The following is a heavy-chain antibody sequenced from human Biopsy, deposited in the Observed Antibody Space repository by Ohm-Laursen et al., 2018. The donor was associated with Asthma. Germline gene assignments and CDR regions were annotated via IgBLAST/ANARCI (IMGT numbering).Heavy chain of an antibody. CDR1: GYTFIHFA. CDR2: INAGDGNT. V-gene: IGHV1-3*01. Sequence: SVKVSCKASGYTFIHFAIHWVRQAPGQRLEWMGWINAGDGNTKYSQKFQGRVTITRDTSASTAYMDLRSLRSEDTAMYYCARTYYDFLPGQVNDAFALWGQGTMVTVSS. D-gene: IGHD3-9*01. CDR3: ARTYYDFLPGQVNDAFAL. J-gene: IGHJ3*01.